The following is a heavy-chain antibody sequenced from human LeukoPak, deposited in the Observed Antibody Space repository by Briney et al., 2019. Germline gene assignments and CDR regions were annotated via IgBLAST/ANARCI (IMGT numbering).Heavy chain of an antibody. D-gene: IGHD4-17*01. CDR3: ARSDYGDYEGQYYFDY. Sequence: SETLSLTCAVYGGSFSSYYWSWIRQPPGEGLEWIGEINHSGSTNYNPFLKSRGTISVDTSKNQFSLKLSSVTAADTAVYYCARSDYGDYEGQYYFDYWGQGTLVTVSS. J-gene: IGHJ4*02. V-gene: IGHV4-34*01. CDR1: GGSFSSYY. CDR2: INHSGST.